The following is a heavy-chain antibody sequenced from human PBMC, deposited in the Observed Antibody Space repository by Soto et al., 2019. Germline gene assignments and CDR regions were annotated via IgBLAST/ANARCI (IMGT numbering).Heavy chain of an antibody. V-gene: IGHV4-34*01. CDR2: INHSGST. Sequence: QVQLQQWGAGLLKPSETLSLTCAVYGGSFSGYYWSWIRQPPGKGLEWIGEINHSGSTNYNPSLTSRVTISVDTSKNQFSLNLSSVTAADTAVYYCAREGHCSSTGCPGDYWGQGTLVTVSS. CDR1: GGSFSGYY. D-gene: IGHD2-2*01. CDR3: AREGHCSSTGCPGDY. J-gene: IGHJ4*02.